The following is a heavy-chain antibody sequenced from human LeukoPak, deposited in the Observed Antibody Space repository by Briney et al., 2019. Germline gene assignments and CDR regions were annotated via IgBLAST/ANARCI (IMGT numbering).Heavy chain of an antibody. D-gene: IGHD3-10*01. V-gene: IGHV1-2*02. CDR2: INPNSGGT. J-gene: IGHJ3*02. CDR1: GYTFTGYY. Sequence: ASVKVSCKASGYTFTGYYMHWVRQAPGQGLEWMGWINPNSGGTNYAQKFQGRVTMTRDTSISTAYMELSRLRSDDTAVYYCARGPATITMVREVSCDIWGQGTMVTVSS. CDR3: ARGPATITMVREVSCDI.